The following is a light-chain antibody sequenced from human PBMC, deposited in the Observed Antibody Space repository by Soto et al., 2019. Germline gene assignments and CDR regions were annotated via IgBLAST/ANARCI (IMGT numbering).Light chain of an antibody. CDR1: QSVSINY. V-gene: IGKV3-20*01. J-gene: IGKJ1*01. Sequence: EIVFTQSPGTLSLSPGERATLSCRASQSVSINYLAWYQQKPGQAPRLLIYGASSRATGIPDRFSGSGSGTDFTLTISRLEPEDFAVYYCQQYGSSSWTFGQGTKVDIK. CDR3: QQYGSSSWT. CDR2: GAS.